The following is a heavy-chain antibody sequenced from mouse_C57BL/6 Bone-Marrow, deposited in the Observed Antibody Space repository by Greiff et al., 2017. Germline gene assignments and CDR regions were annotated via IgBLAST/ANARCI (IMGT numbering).Heavy chain of an antibody. CDR3: ARDYYSNSYYFDY. D-gene: IGHD2-5*01. Sequence: EVMLVESEGGLVQPGSSMKLSCTASGFTFSDYYMAWVRQVPEKGLEWVANINYDGSSTYYLDSLKSRFIISRDNAKNILYLQMSSLKSEDTATXYCARDYYSNSYYFDYWGQGTTLTVSS. CDR2: INYDGSST. J-gene: IGHJ2*01. CDR1: GFTFSDYY. V-gene: IGHV5-16*01.